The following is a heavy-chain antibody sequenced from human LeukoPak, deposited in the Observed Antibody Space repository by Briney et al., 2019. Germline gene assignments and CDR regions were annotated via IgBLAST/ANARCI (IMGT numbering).Heavy chain of an antibody. J-gene: IGHJ4*02. V-gene: IGHV3-23*01. D-gene: IGHD3-10*01. CDR1: GFTFNSYG. Sequence: GGSLRLSCAASGFTFNSYGMSWVRQAPGKGLEWVSAISGSGGSTYYADSVKGRFTISRDNSKNTLYLQMNSLRAEDTAVYYCAKTGGSGSYLPYDFDYWGQGTLVTVSS. CDR2: ISGSGGST. CDR3: AKTGGSGSYLPYDFDY.